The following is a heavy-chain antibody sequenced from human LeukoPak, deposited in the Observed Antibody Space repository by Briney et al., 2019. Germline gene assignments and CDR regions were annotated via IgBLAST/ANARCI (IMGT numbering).Heavy chain of an antibody. CDR1: GFTFSSYG. D-gene: IGHD3-3*01. CDR2: ISGSGGST. CDR3: AKGGATYYDFWSGYYMDY. J-gene: IGHJ4*02. V-gene: IGHV3-23*01. Sequence: GGSLRLSCAASGFTFSSYGMSWVRQAPGKGLEWVSAISGSGGSTYYADSVKGRFTISRDNSKNTLYLHMNSLRAEDTAVYYCAKGGATYYDFWSGYYMDYWGQGTLVTVSS.